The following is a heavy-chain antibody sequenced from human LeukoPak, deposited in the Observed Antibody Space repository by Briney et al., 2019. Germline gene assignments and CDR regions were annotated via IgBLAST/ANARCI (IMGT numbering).Heavy chain of an antibody. Sequence: GGSLRLSCAASGFTFSSYAMSWVRQAPGKGLEWVGFIRSKTYGGTADYAASVEGRFTISRDDSNNIVYLQMNSLKTEDTALYYCSRGLEGFTAYDDYWGQGTLVTVSS. CDR1: GFTFSSYA. CDR2: IRSKTYGGTA. V-gene: IGHV3-49*04. D-gene: IGHD5-12*01. CDR3: SRGLEGFTAYDDY. J-gene: IGHJ4*02.